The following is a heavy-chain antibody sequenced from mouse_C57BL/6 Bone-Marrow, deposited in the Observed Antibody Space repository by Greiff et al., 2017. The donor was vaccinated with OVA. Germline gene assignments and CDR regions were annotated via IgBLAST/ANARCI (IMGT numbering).Heavy chain of an antibody. D-gene: IGHD2-5*01. V-gene: IGHV1-50*01. CDR3: AREGYYSIPFAY. CDR2: IDPSDSYT. J-gene: IGHJ3*01. CDR1: GYTFTSYW. Sequence: QVQLQQPGAELVKPGASVKLSCKASGYTFTSYWMQWVKQRPGQGLEWIGEIDPSDSYTNYHQQFKGKATLTVDTSSSTAYMQLSSLTSEDSAVYYCAREGYYSIPFAYWGQGTLVTVSA.